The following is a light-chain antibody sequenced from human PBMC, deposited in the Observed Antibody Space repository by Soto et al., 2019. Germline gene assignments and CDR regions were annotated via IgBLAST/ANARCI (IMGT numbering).Light chain of an antibody. V-gene: IGKV3-15*01. CDR3: QQYNNWYT. Sequence: EVVMTQSPATLSVSPGERATLSCRASHSVSSNLAWYQQKPGQALRLLIYGASTRATGIPARFSGSGSGTEFTRTISSLQSEDFAVYYCQQYNNWYTFGQGTKLEIK. J-gene: IGKJ2*01. CDR1: HSVSSN. CDR2: GAS.